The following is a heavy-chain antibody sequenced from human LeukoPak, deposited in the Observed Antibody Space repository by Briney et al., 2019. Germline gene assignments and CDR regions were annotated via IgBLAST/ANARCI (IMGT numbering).Heavy chain of an antibody. CDR3: ARKYCSSTSCYFGYYYYGMDV. CDR2: IYYSGST. D-gene: IGHD2-2*01. Sequence: PSETLSLPCTVSGGSVSSGTYYWSWIRQPPGKGLEWIGYIYYSGSTNYNPSLKSRVTISVDTSKNQFSLKVSSVTAADTAVYYCARKYCSSTSCYFGYYYYGMDVWGKGTTVTVSS. J-gene: IGHJ6*04. CDR1: GGSVSSGTYY. V-gene: IGHV4-61*01.